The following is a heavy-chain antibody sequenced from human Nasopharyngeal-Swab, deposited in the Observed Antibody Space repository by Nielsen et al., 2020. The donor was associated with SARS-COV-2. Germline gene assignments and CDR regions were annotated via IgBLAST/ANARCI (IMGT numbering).Heavy chain of an antibody. D-gene: IGHD3-16*02. CDR1: GGSISTSSYY. Sequence: SETLSLTCTVSGGSISTSSYYWGWIRQPPGKGLQWIGSIYYSASTYYNPSLKSRVTISRDTSKNQFSLKLSSVTAADTAVYDCAREGGGVIRGGYYGMDVWGQGTTVTVSS. V-gene: IGHV4-39*02. J-gene: IGHJ6*02. CDR2: IYYSAST. CDR3: AREGGGVIRGGYYGMDV.